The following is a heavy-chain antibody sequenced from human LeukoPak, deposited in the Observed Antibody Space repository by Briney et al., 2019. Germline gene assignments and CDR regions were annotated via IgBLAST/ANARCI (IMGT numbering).Heavy chain of an antibody. CDR3: ARSFDGQPDY. V-gene: IGHV3-23*01. D-gene: IGHD2/OR15-2a*01. J-gene: IGHJ4*02. Sequence: GGSLRLSCAASGFTFSSYAMSWVRQAPGKGLEWVSAISGSGGSTYNADSVKGRFTISRDNSKNTLYLQMNSLRAEDTAVYYCARSFDGQPDYWGQGTLVTVSS. CDR2: ISGSGGST. CDR1: GFTFSSYA.